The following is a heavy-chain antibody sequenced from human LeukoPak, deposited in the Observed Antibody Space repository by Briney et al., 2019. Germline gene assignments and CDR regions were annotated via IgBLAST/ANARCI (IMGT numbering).Heavy chain of an antibody. CDR3: AKEIHPRSSNGWPFDY. J-gene: IGHJ4*02. CDR1: GLSFSSYG. Sequence: GGSLRLSCAASGLSFSSYGMSWVRQAPGKGLEWVSGISGSGGSTYYADSVKGRFTISRDNSRNTLYLQMNSLGTEDTALYYCAKEIHPRSSNGWPFDYWGQGTLVTVSS. D-gene: IGHD6-19*01. V-gene: IGHV3-23*01. CDR2: ISGSGGST.